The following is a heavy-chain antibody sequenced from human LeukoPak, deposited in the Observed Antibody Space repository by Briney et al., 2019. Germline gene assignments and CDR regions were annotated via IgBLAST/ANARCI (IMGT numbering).Heavy chain of an antibody. Sequence: TSETLSLTCAVSGGSISSGGYSWSWIRQPPGKGLEWIGYIYHSGSTYCNPSLKSRVTISVDRSKNQFSLKLSSVTAADTAVYYCARASDYDSSSYYYFDYWGQGTLVTVSS. D-gene: IGHD3-22*01. CDR2: IYHSGST. CDR3: ARASDYDSSSYYYFDY. V-gene: IGHV4-30-2*01. CDR1: GGSISSGGYS. J-gene: IGHJ4*02.